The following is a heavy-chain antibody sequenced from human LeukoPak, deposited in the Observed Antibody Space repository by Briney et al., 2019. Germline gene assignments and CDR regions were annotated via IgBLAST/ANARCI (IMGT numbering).Heavy chain of an antibody. CDR1: GFTFSSYA. CDR2: ISYDGSNK. CDR3: AYTAAELFDAFDI. V-gene: IGHV3-30-3*01. Sequence: PGGSLRLSCAASGFTFSSYAMHWVRQAPGKGLEWVAVISYDGSNKYYADSVKGRFTISRDNSKNTLYLQMNSLRAEDTAVYYCAYTAAELFDAFDIWGQGTMVTVSS. J-gene: IGHJ3*02. D-gene: IGHD6-13*01.